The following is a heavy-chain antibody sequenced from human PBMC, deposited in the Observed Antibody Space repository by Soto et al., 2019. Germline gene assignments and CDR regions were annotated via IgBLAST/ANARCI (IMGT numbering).Heavy chain of an antibody. V-gene: IGHV3-30-3*01. CDR1: GFTFSSYA. CDR3: ARGRYWNPSY. CDR2: ISYDGSNK. J-gene: IGHJ4*02. D-gene: IGHD1-1*01. Sequence: GGSLRLSCAASGFTFSSYAMHWVRQAPGKGLEWVAVISYDGSNKYYADSVKGRFTISRDNSKNTLYLQMNSLRAEDTAVYYCARGRYWNPSYWGQGTLVTVSS.